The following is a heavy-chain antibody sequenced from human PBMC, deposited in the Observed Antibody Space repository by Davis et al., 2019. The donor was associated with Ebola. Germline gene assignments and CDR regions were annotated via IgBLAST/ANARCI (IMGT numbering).Heavy chain of an antibody. Sequence: GGSLRLSCAASGFTLSGYDMNWVRQAPGKGLQWVAVIWDDGSNKYYADFVKGRFTISRDNSKNTLYLQMNSLRAEDTAVYYCARDSGGYDYWGQGTLVTVSS. CDR2: IWDDGSNK. CDR1: GFTLSGYD. J-gene: IGHJ4*02. CDR3: ARDSGGYDY. V-gene: IGHV3-33*01. D-gene: IGHD5-12*01.